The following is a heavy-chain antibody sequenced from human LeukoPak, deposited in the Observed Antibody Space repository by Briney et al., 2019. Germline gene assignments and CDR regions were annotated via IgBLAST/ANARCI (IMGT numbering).Heavy chain of an antibody. J-gene: IGHJ6*02. CDR3: ARDIPHYYGMDV. CDR1: GYAFTSYG. D-gene: IGHD2-2*02. CDR2: ISAYNSNT. Sequence: ASVKVSCKASGYAFTSYGISWVRQAPGQGLEWMGWISAYNSNTNYAQKLQGRVTMTTDTSTSTAYMELRSLRSDDTAVYYCARDIPHYYGMDVWGQGTTVTVSS. V-gene: IGHV1-18*01.